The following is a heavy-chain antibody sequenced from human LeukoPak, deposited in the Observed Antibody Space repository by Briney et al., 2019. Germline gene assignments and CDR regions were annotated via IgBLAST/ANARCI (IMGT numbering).Heavy chain of an antibody. J-gene: IGHJ4*02. V-gene: IGHV3-30*02. CDR2: IRYDGINK. D-gene: IGHD3-16*02. Sequence: GGSLRLSCAASGFTFNNYDMHWVRQAPGKGLEWVSFIRYDGINKYYRDSVKGRFTISRDNSKKMLYLQMNSLRAEDTAVYYCAKDSSLNYFDYWGQGTLVTVPS. CDR3: AKDSSLNYFDY. CDR1: GFTFNNYD.